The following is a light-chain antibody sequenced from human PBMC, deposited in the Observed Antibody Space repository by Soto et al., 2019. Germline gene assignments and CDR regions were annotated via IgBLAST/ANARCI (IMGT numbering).Light chain of an antibody. V-gene: IGLV3-21*02. CDR3: QVWDSSSDHPYV. Sequence: SYELNQPPSVSVAPGQTARTTCGGNNIGSKSVHWYQQKPGQAPVLVVYDDSDRPSGIPERFSGSNSGNTATLTISRVEAGDEADYYCQVWDSSSDHPYVFGTGTKVTVL. J-gene: IGLJ1*01. CDR1: NIGSKS. CDR2: DDS.